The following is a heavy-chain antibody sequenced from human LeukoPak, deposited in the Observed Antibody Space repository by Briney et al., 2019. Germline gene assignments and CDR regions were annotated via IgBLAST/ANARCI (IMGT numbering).Heavy chain of an antibody. J-gene: IGHJ4*02. CDR3: ASRPADTTWYGVFDY. Sequence: SETLSLTCSVSGGSINSHYWSWLRQPPGQRLEGIGYIFNTGNTNYNPSLASRVTMSVDTSRAQFFLRLSPVTAADTAIYYCASRPADTTWYGVFDYWSQGTLVTVSS. D-gene: IGHD3-10*01. V-gene: IGHV4-59*11. CDR2: IFNTGNT. CDR1: GGSINSHY.